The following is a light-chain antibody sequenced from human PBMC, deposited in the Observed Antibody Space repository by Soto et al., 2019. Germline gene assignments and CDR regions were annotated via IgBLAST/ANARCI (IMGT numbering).Light chain of an antibody. CDR3: QYYGSSPRT. V-gene: IGKV3-20*01. Sequence: EIVVTQSPGTLSLSPGERATLSCRASQSVSSRHLAWYQQKPGQAPRLLIYGTSNRATGIPDRFSGSGSGPDFSLIISRLETEEFAVYYCQYYGSSPRTFGQGTKVEIK. CDR1: QSVSSRH. CDR2: GTS. J-gene: IGKJ1*01.